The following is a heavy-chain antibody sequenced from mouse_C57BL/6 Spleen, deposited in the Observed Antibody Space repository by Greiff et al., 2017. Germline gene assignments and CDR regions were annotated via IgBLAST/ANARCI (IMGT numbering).Heavy chain of an antibody. V-gene: IGHV1-80*01. CDR1: GYAFSSYW. D-gene: IGHD3-1*01. CDR2: IYPGDGDT. J-gene: IGHJ2*01. Sequence: QVQLQQSGAELVKPGASVKISCKASGYAFSSYWMNWVKQRPGKGLVWIGQIYPGDGDTNYNGKFKGKATLTADKSSSTAYMQLSSLTSEDSAVYFCARSGAKGGPFDYWGQGTTLTVSS. CDR3: ARSGAKGGPFDY.